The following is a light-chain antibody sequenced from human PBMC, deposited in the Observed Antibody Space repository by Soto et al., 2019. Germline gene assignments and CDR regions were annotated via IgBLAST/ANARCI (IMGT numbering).Light chain of an antibody. CDR1: QSVSSN. CDR2: GAS. CDR3: HQYNKCPLT. V-gene: IGKV3-15*01. J-gene: IGKJ4*01. Sequence: EIVMTQTPATLSVSPGERATLSCRASQSVSSNLAWYQHKPGQAASLLIHGASTRATGIPARFSGSGSGTEFTLTISSVQSEDFAVYYCHQYNKCPLTFGGGTKVVIK.